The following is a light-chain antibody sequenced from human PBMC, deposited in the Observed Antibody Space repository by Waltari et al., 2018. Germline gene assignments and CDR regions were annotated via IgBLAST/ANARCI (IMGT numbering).Light chain of an antibody. CDR3: RSYASSSTLL. CDR2: EGS. CDR1: SSDVGSYNL. J-gene: IGLJ2*01. V-gene: IGLV2-23*01. Sequence: QSALTQPASVSGSPGQSITVSCTGTSSDVGSYNLVSWYQQHPGKAPKLMIYEGSKRPAGGFNCLSGSKAGHTASLTISGVQAWDGAYYYRRSYASSSTLLFGGGTKVTVL.